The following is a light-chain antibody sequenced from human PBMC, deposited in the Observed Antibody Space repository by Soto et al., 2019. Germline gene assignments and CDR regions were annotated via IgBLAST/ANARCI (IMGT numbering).Light chain of an antibody. J-gene: IGLJ3*02. V-gene: IGLV2-14*01. CDR3: SSYTISSSWV. CDR1: SSDVGAYNY. Sequence: QSALTQPASVSGSPGQSITISCAGTSSDVGAYNYVSWYQQHPGKAPKLVIYEVGDRPSGVSNRFSGSKSGNTASLTISGLQAEDEADYYCSSYTISSSWVFGGGTKLTVL. CDR2: EVG.